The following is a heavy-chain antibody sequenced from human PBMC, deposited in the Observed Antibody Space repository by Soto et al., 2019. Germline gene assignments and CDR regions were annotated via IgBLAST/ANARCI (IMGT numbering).Heavy chain of an antibody. CDR3: ATSQKGYNWNYFDH. Sequence: SETLCLTCAVSVGSISSSYYSWGWLRQSPGKGPEWIGSAFYTGFTSYNPSLESRVSVSVDTSKNQFSLKVSGVSAADTAVYYCATSQKGYNWNYFDHWGQGAMVTVSS. CDR2: AFYTGFT. D-gene: IGHD1-20*01. CDR1: VGSISSSYYS. V-gene: IGHV4-39*01. J-gene: IGHJ4*02.